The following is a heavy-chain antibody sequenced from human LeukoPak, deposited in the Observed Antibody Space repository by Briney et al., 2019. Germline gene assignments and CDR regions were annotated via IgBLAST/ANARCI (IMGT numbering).Heavy chain of an antibody. CDR3: ATDRFRSTNFDY. V-gene: IGHV1-24*01. CDR2: FDPEDGET. J-gene: IGHJ4*02. Sequence: ASVKVSFKVSGYTLTELSMHWVRQAPGKGLEWMGGFDPEDGETIYAQKFQGRVTMTEDTSTDTAYMELSSLRSEDTAVYYCATDRFRSTNFDYWGQGTLVTVSS. D-gene: IGHD5/OR15-5a*01. CDR1: GYTLTELS.